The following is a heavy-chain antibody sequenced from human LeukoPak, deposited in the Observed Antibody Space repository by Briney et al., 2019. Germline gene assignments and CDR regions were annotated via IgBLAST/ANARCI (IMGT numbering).Heavy chain of an antibody. CDR2: ISTSSSYR. CDR3: AREHYFYYMDG. V-gene: IGHV3-21*01. Sequence: GGSLRLSCAASGFTFSRNSMNWVRQAPGKGLEWVSSISTSSSYRYYADSVKGRFTISRDNAENSLYLQMNSLRAEDTAVYYCAREHYFYYMDGWGKGTTVTVSS. J-gene: IGHJ6*03. CDR1: GFTFSRNS.